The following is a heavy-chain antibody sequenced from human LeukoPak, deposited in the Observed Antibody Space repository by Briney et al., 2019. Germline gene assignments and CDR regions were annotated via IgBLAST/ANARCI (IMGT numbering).Heavy chain of an antibody. CDR2: LSYDGSNK. V-gene: IGHV3-30*18. Sequence: PGGSLRLSCAASGFTFSSYGMHWVRQAPGKGLEWVAVLSYDGSNKYYADSVKGRFTISRDNSKYTLYLQLNSLRAEDTAVYYCVKSDCDSGVYCFDIWGQGTMVTVSS. CDR1: GFTFSSYG. J-gene: IGHJ3*02. D-gene: IGHD3-22*01. CDR3: VKSDCDSGVYCFDI.